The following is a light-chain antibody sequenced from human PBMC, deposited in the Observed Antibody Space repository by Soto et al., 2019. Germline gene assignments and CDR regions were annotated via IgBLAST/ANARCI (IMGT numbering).Light chain of an antibody. CDR1: QSISSW. J-gene: IGKJ2*01. CDR2: KAY. Sequence: DIQITQSPSTLSASVGDRVTITCRASQSISSWLAWYQQKPGKAPKLLIYKAYSLESGVPSRFSGSGSGTEFNLTISSLQPDDFATYYCQQYNSYSPYTFGQGTKLQIK. V-gene: IGKV1-5*03. CDR3: QQYNSYSPYT.